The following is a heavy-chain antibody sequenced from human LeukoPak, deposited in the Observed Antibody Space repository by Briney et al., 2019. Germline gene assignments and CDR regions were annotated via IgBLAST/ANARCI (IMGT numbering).Heavy chain of an antibody. CDR1: GFSLSTSGVG. V-gene: IGHV2-5*01. D-gene: IGHD6-19*01. CDR3: AHILYSSDWDNYFDY. Sequence: ESGPTLVNPTQTLTLTCTFSGFSLSTSGVGVGWIRQPPGKALEWLALIYWNDDKRHSPSLKSRLTITKDTSKNHVGLTITNMDPVDTATYYCAHILYSSDWDNYFDYWGQGTLVTVSS. J-gene: IGHJ4*02. CDR2: IYWNDDK.